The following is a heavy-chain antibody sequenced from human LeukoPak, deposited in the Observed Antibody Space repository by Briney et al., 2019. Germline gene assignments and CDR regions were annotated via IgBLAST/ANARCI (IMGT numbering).Heavy chain of an antibody. CDR2: IFHSGST. V-gene: IGHV4-38-2*01. D-gene: IGHD3-10*01. Sequence: SATLSLTCAVSGSSIGSGFYWGWLRQPPGTGLEWIGSIFHSGSTYYNPSLKSRVTISVDTSKNQFSLKLSSVTAADTALYYCARASGSYGSGSYYYSGMDVWGKGTTVTVSS. J-gene: IGHJ6*04. CDR3: ARASGSYGSGSYYYSGMDV. CDR1: GSSIGSGFY.